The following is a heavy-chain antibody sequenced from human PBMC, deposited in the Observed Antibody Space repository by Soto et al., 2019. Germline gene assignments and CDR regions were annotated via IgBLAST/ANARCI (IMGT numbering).Heavy chain of an antibody. CDR1: GFTFTDYA. Sequence: GGSLRLSCAASGFTFTDYAMTWVRQAPGKGLEWVSTISAGGGSTYYADSVKGRFTISRDNAKNSLYLQMNSLRAEDTALYYCAKDNFAIFGVVDNYMDVWGKGTTVTVSS. D-gene: IGHD3-3*01. CDR2: ISAGGGST. V-gene: IGHV3-23*01. CDR3: AKDNFAIFGVVDNYMDV. J-gene: IGHJ6*03.